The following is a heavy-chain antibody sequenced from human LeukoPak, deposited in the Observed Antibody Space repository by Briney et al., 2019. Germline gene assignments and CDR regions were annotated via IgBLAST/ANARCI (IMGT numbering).Heavy chain of an antibody. D-gene: IGHD3-10*01. CDR2: IYYSGNT. J-gene: IGHJ4*02. CDR3: ARGALLWFGDRMEYYFDY. V-gene: IGHV4-39*07. Sequence: SETLSLTCTVSGVSISSSNSYWGWIRQPPGKGLEWIGSIYYSGNTNYNPSLKSRVTISVDTSKNQFSLKLSSMTAADTAVYYCARGALLWFGDRMEYYFDYWGQGTLLTVSS. CDR1: GVSISSSNSY.